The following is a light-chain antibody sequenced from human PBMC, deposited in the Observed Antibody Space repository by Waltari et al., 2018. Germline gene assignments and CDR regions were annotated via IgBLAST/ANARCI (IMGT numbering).Light chain of an antibody. CDR1: QGISSY. Sequence: AIRITHSPSSLSASTGDRVTITCRASQGISSYLAWYQQKPGKAPKLLIYAASTLQSGVPSRFSGSGSGTDFTLTISCLQSEDFATYYCQQYYSFPVTFGGGTTVEIK. CDR3: QQYYSFPVT. CDR2: AAS. J-gene: IGKJ4*01. V-gene: IGKV1-8*01.